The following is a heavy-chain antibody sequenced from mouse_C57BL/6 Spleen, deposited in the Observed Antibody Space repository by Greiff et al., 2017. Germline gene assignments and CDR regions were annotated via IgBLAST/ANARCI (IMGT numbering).Heavy chain of an antibody. Sequence: VQLQQSGPGLVKPSQSLSLTCSVTGYSITSGYYWNWIRQFPGNKLEWMGYISYDGSNNYNPSLKNRISITRDTSKNQFFLKLNSVTTEDTATYYCARDTNGNPFAYWGQGTLVTVSA. CDR3: ARDTNGNPFAY. CDR2: ISYDGSN. J-gene: IGHJ3*01. CDR1: GYSITSGYY. D-gene: IGHD2-1*01. V-gene: IGHV3-6*01.